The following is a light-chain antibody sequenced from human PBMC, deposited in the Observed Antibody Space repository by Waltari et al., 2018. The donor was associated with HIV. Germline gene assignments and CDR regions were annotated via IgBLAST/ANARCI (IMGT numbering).Light chain of an antibody. J-gene: IGLJ3*02. CDR1: TGAVTSGLY. V-gene: IGLV7-46*01. CDR2: DTS. CDR3: FRTYRDPLGV. Sequence: QAVVTQEPSLTVSPGGTVTLTCGSSTGAVTSGLYPNWFQQKPGQAPRALIYDTSTKYSRTLALFSGSRRGGEAALTLCGGQPEDEADYYCFRTYRDPLGVFGGGTKRTVL.